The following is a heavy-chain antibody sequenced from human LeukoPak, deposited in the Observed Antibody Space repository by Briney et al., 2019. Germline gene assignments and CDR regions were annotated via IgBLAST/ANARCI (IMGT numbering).Heavy chain of an antibody. Sequence: GGSLRLSCAASGFTFSSYAMSWVRQAPGKGLEWVSAISGSGGSTYYADSVKGRFTISRDNSKNALYLQMNSLRAEDTAVYYCAKDPGPIVVVPAAITWGQGTLVTVSS. CDR1: GFTFSSYA. CDR3: AKDPGPIVVVPAAIT. CDR2: ISGSGGST. V-gene: IGHV3-23*01. J-gene: IGHJ5*02. D-gene: IGHD2-2*02.